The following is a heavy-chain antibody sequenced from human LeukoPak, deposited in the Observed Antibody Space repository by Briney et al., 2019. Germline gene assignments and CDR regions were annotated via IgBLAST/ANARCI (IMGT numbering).Heavy chain of an antibody. D-gene: IGHD6-19*01. Sequence: SETLSLTCTVSDDSMRNSNDYWGWIRQPPGKGLEWIANVHHFGNTYSNPSLKSRVTISVDTSKSQFSLKLNSVSVADTAVYYCAKSYSSVFYYYMDVWGKGTTVTVSS. CDR2: VHHFGNT. CDR3: AKSYSSVFYYYMDV. CDR1: DDSMRNSNDY. V-gene: IGHV4-39*01. J-gene: IGHJ6*03.